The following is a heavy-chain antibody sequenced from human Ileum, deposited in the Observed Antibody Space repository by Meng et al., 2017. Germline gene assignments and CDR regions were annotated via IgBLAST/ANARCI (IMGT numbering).Heavy chain of an antibody. CDR3: ARYGSGYHWYFDL. D-gene: IGHD3-10*01. CDR2: ISWNSGSI. J-gene: IGHJ2*01. V-gene: IGHV3-9*01. Sequence: SLKISCAASGFTFDDYAMHWVRQAPGKGLEWVSGISWNSGSIGYADSVKGRFTISRDNAKNSLYLQMNSLRAEDRAWYYCARYGSGYHWYFDLWGRGTLVTVSS. CDR1: GFTFDDYA.